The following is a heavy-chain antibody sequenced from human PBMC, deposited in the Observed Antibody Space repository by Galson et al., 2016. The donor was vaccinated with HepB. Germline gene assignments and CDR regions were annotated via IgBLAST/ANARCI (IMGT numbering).Heavy chain of an antibody. V-gene: IGHV3-7*03. CDR3: ARHHGSGSYWDYFDY. CDR2: IKQDGSEK. Sequence: SLRLSCAASGFTFRSYDMSWVRQAPGKGLEWVANIKQDGSEKYYVGAVKGRFTISRDNAKNSLYLQMNSLRAEDTAVYYCARHHGSGSYWDYFDYWGQGTLVTVSS. J-gene: IGHJ4*02. D-gene: IGHD3-10*01. CDR1: GFTFRSYD.